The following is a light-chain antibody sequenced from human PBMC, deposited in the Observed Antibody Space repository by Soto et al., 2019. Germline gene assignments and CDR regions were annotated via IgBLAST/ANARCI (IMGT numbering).Light chain of an antibody. Sequence: DIQMTQSPSSLSASVGDRVTITCRASQSISTYLNWYHQKPGKAPKLLLYAASSLQSGVPSRFSGSGSGTDFTLTISSLQPEDFATYYCQQSYSTPVTFGQGTKVEIK. CDR1: QSISTY. CDR3: QQSYSTPVT. J-gene: IGKJ1*01. V-gene: IGKV1-39*01. CDR2: AAS.